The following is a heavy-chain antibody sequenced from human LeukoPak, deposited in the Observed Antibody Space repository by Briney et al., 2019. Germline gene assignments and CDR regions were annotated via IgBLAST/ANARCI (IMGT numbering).Heavy chain of an antibody. V-gene: IGHV3-30-3*01. J-gene: IGHJ4*02. CDR3: ARDPGSYYFDY. CDR2: ISYDGSNK. CDR1: GLTLISYA. D-gene: IGHD1-1*01. Sequence: PGGSLRLSCAASGLTLISYAMHWVRQAPGKGLEWVAVISYDGSNKYYADSVKGRFTISRDNSKNTLYLQMNSLRAEDTAVYYCARDPGSYYFDYWGQGALVTVSS.